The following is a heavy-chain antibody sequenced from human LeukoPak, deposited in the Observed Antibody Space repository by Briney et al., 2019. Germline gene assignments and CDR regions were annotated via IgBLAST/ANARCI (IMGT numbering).Heavy chain of an antibody. CDR3: AGTDRTTLPTFIIGY. Sequence: ASVKVSCKASGYTVTRYYMNWVRQAPGQGLEWMRGINPNIGGANYAQKFQGRVTMTTDTSTSTAYMELSRLRSDDTAVYYCAGTDRTTLPTFIIGYWGQGPLVPVSS. V-gene: IGHV1-2*02. CDR2: INPNIGGA. J-gene: IGHJ4*02. D-gene: IGHD4-17*01. CDR1: GYTVTRYY.